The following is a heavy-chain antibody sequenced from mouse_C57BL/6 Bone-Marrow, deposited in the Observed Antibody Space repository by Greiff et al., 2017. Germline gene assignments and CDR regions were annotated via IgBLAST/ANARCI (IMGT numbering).Heavy chain of an antibody. CDR2: IDPEIGDT. CDR3: SSFDGNYFDF. Sequence: EVKLLESGAELVRPGASVKLSCTASGFNIKDDYIHWVKQRPEQGLEWIGWIDPEIGDTEYASKFQGKATITSDTSSNTAYLQRRSLTSEDTAVYYCSSFDGNYFDFWGQGTPLTVAS. V-gene: IGHV14-4*01. D-gene: IGHD2-3*01. J-gene: IGHJ2*01. CDR1: GFNIKDDY.